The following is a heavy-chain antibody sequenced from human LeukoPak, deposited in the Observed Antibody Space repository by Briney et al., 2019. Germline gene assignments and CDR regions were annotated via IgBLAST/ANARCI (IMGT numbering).Heavy chain of an antibody. CDR1: GGSISSSSYY. D-gene: IGHD3-22*01. Sequence: SETLSLTCTVSGGSISSSSYYWGWIRQPPGKGLEWIGSIYYSGSTYYNPSLKSRVTISVDTSKSQFSLKLSSVTAADTAVYYCASSKDRYYYDSSGYTGGAFDIWGQGTMVTVSS. CDR3: ASSKDRYYYDSSGYTGGAFDI. CDR2: IYYSGST. J-gene: IGHJ3*02. V-gene: IGHV4-39*07.